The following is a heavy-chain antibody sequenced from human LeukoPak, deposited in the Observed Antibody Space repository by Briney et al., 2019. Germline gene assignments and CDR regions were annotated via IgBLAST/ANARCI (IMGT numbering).Heavy chain of an antibody. CDR2: ISGSGGST. CDR1: GDTLSNYN. J-gene: IGHJ4*02. V-gene: IGHV3-23*01. CDR3: AKGGDWGIDY. D-gene: IGHD7-27*01. Sequence: GGSLRLSCAASGDTLSNYNMNWVRQAPGKGLEWVSAISGSGGSTYYADSVKGRFTISRDNSKNTLCLQMNSLRAEDTAVYYCAKGGDWGIDYWGQGTLVTVSS.